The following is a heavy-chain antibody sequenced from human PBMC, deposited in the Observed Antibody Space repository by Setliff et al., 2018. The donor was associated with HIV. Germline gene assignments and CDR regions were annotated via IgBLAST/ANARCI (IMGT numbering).Heavy chain of an antibody. J-gene: IGHJ4*02. CDR1: GFSLSTTGMR. V-gene: IGHV2-70*04. CDR3: ARIQGAYCGADEGVDY. CDR2: IGWEDDK. D-gene: IGHD2-21*02. Sequence: SGPTLVNPTQTLTLTCTFSGFSLSTTGMRVTWVRQPPGKALEWLARIGWEDDKFYSTSLRTRLTISKDTSKNQVVLKMTNMDPVDTATYYCARIQGAYCGADEGVDYWGQGTLVTVSS.